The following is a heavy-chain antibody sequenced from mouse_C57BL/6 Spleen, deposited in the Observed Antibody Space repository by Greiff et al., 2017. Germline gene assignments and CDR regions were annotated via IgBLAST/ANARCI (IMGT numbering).Heavy chain of an antibody. CDR2: IDPSDSYT. V-gene: IGHV1-69*01. CDR3: ARRGTTVYAMDY. Sequence: VQLQQPGAELVMPGASVKLSCKASGYTFTSYWMHWVKQRPGQGLEWIGEIDPSDSYTNYNQKFKGKSTLTVDKSSSTAYMQLSSLTSEDSAVYYCARRGTTVYAMDYWGQGTSVTVSS. J-gene: IGHJ4*01. CDR1: GYTFTSYW. D-gene: IGHD1-1*01.